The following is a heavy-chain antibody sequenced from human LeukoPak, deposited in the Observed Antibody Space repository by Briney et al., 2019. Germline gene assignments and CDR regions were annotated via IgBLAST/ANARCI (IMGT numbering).Heavy chain of an antibody. CDR3: ADPDWG. CDR2: ITQDGGAK. D-gene: IGHD3/OR15-3a*01. Sequence: SWTASAFSFSNSWMTWVRQAPGRGLECLAAITQDGGAKYYVDSVKGRFTISRDNAKNSVYLEMNNLRLEDTAVYYCADPDWGWGQGTMVTVSS. V-gene: IGHV3-7*01. CDR1: AFSFSNSW. J-gene: IGHJ3*01.